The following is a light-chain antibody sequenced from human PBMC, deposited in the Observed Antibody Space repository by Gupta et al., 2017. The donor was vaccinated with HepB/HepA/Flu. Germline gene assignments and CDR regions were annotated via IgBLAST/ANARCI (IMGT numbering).Light chain of an antibody. V-gene: IGLV1-44*01. J-gene: IGLJ3*02. CDR2: SNN. Sequence: QSVLTQPPSASGTPGQRAPISCSGSSSNIGSNTVNWYQQLPGTAPKLLIYSNNQRPSGVPDRFSGSKSGTSASLAISGLQSEDEADYYCAAWDDSLNDWVFGGGTKLTVL. CDR3: AAWDDSLNDWV. CDR1: SSNIGSNT.